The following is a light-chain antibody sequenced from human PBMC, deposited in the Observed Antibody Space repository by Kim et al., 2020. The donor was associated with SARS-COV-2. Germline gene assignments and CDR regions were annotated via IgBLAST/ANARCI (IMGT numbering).Light chain of an antibody. Sequence: QPVLTQSPSASASLGASVKLTCTLSSGHSTYAIAWHQQQPERGPRYLMKLNSDGSHSKGDGIPDRFSGSSSGAERYLTISSLQSVDEADYYCQTWGTGPWVFGGGTKLTVL. V-gene: IGLV4-69*01. CDR3: QTWGTGPWV. J-gene: IGLJ3*02. CDR1: SGHSTYA. CDR2: LNSDGSH.